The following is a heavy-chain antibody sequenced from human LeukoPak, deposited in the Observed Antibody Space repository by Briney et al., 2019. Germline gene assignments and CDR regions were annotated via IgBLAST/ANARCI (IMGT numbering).Heavy chain of an antibody. CDR3: TRLYVDTAMEPPDY. CDR2: ISAYNGNT. V-gene: IGHV1-18*01. J-gene: IGHJ4*02. D-gene: IGHD5-18*01. CDR1: GYTFTSYG. Sequence: ASVKVSCKASGYTFTSYGISWVRQAPGQGLEWMGWISAYNGNTNYAQKLQGRVTMTTDTSTSTAYMELRSLRSDDTAVYYCTRLYVDTAMEPPDYWGQGTLVTVSS.